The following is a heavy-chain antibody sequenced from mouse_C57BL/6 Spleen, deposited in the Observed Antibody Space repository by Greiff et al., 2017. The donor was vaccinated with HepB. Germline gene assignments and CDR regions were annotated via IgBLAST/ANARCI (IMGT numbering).Heavy chain of an antibody. CDR2: IDPNSGGT. V-gene: IGHV1-72*01. D-gene: IGHD1-1*01. Sequence: QVQLKQPGAELVKPGASVKLSCKASGYTFTSYWMHWVKQRPGRGLEWIGRIDPNSGGTKYNEKFKSKATLTVDKPSSTAYMQLSSLTSEDSAVYYCAREVTTVVARYWYFDVWGTGTTVTVSS. CDR1: GYTFTSYW. CDR3: AREVTTVVARYWYFDV. J-gene: IGHJ1*03.